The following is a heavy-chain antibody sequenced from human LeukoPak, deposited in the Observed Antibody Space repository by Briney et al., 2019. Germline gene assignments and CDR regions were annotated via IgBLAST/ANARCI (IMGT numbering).Heavy chain of an antibody. J-gene: IGHJ1*01. V-gene: IGHV1-69*13. CDR2: IIPIFGTA. D-gene: IGHD6-13*01. Sequence: SVKVSFKASGGTFSSYAISWVRQAPGQGLEWMGGIIPIFGTANYAQKFQGRVTITADESTSTAYMELSSLRSEDTAVYYCARIPLAAAGHAEYFQHWGQGTLVTVSS. CDR3: ARIPLAAAGHAEYFQH. CDR1: GGTFSSYA.